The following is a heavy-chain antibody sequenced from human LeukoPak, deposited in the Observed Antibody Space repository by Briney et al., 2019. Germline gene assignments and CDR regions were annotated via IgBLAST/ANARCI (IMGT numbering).Heavy chain of an antibody. CDR3: TTGPGNSRY. CDR2: IKSTTVDGTP. V-gene: IGHV3-15*01. J-gene: IGHJ4*02. CDR1: GLTFSNAW. Sequence: GGSLRLSCAVSGLTFSNAWMSWVRQAPGKGLEWVGRIKSTTVDGTPEYAAPVKGRFSISRDDSKNAAYLQMHSLKTEDTAVYYCTTGPGNSRYWGQGTLVTVSS. D-gene: IGHD4-23*01.